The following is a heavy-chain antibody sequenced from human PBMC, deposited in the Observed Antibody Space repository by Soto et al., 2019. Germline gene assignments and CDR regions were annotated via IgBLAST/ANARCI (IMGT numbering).Heavy chain of an antibody. CDR2: IYYSGST. D-gene: IGHD2-15*01. Sequence: SETLSLTCAVSGGSISSSYWSWIRQPPGKGLEWIGYIYYSGSTKYNPSLKSRVTISVDTSKNQFSLKVSSVTAADTAVYYCATASGSTYGGPYYYYGLDVWGQGTTVTVSS. J-gene: IGHJ6*02. CDR3: ATASGSTYGGPYYYYGLDV. CDR1: GGSISSSY. V-gene: IGHV4-59*08.